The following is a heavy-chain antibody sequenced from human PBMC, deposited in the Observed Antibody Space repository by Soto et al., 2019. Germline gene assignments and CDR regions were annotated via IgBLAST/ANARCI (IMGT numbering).Heavy chain of an antibody. Sequence: QVQLQESGPGLVKPSETLSLTCTVSGDSISNYCWNWIRQPPGKGLEWIGYVYYSGSTNYNPSLKSRVTISVATSRTRFSLKLTSVTAADTAIYYCARLQTTLTRFDPWGQGTLVTVSS. J-gene: IGHJ5*02. V-gene: IGHV4-59*08. CDR2: VYYSGST. D-gene: IGHD4-17*01. CDR3: ARLQTTLTRFDP. CDR1: GDSISNYC.